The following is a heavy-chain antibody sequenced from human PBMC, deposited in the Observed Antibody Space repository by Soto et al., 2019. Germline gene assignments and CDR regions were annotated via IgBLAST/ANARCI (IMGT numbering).Heavy chain of an antibody. V-gene: IGHV1-69*13. D-gene: IGHD2-15*01. Sequence: GASVKVSCKASGGTFSSYAISWVRQAPGQGLEWMGGIIPSFGRTSYAQKFQGRVTITADESTTTVNLELRGLRSEDSAIYFCADISLGYCSSTTCPPDYWGQGTLVPVSS. CDR1: GGTFSSYA. J-gene: IGHJ4*02. CDR2: IIPSFGRT. CDR3: ADISLGYCSSTTCPPDY.